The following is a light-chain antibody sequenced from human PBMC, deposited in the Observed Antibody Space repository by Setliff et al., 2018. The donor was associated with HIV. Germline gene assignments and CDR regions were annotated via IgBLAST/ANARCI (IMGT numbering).Light chain of an antibody. CDR1: SSDVGLYNY. V-gene: IGLV2-14*01. J-gene: IGLJ1*01. CDR3: SSYAITNTLP. CDR2: EVR. Sequence: QSVLAQPRSVSGSPGQSVTISCAGTSSDVGLYNYVSWYQQHPGKAPKLIIYEVRNRPSGVSNRFSGSKSGNTASLTISGLQAEDEGDYYCSSYAITNTLPFGTGTKVTVL.